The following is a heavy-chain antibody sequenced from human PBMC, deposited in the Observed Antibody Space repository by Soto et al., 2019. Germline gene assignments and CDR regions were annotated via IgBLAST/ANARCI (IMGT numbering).Heavy chain of an antibody. CDR3: ARRDRSGFSYWLDT. D-gene: IGHD3-22*01. Sequence: SETLSLTCTVSGGSISSGDYYWSWIRQHPGKGLEWIGTIYFSGTTYYNPSLKSRVTISVDTSKSQFSLKLSSVTAADTAVYYCARRDRSGFSYWLDTWGQGTLVTVSS. CDR1: GGSISSGDYY. J-gene: IGHJ5*02. CDR2: IYFSGTT. V-gene: IGHV4-31*03.